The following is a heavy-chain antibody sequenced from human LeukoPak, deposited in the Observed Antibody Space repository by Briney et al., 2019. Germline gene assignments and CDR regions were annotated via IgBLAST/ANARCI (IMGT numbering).Heavy chain of an antibody. D-gene: IGHD1-14*01. CDR1: GGSLSGYY. CDR3: ARAGSDAFDI. J-gene: IGHJ3*02. Sequence: SETLSLTCAVYGGSLSGYYWSWIREPPGKGLEWIGEINHSGSTNYNPSLKSRVTISVDTSKNQFSLKLSSVTAADTAVYYCARAGSDAFDIWGQGTMVTVSS. V-gene: IGHV4-34*01. CDR2: INHSGST.